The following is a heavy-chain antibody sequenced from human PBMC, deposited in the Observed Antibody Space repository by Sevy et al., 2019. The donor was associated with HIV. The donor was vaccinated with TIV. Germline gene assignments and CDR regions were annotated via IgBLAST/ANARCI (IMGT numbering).Heavy chain of an antibody. CDR3: ARDGPRRYYDFWSGQDYYYGMDV. V-gene: IGHV3-30*04. Sequence: GSLRLSCAASGFTFSSYAMHWVRQAPGKGLEWVAVISYDGSNKYYADSVKGRFTISRDNSKNTLYLQMNSLRAEDTAVYYCARDGPRRYYDFWSGQDYYYGMDVWGQGTTVTVSS. J-gene: IGHJ6*02. CDR2: ISYDGSNK. D-gene: IGHD3-3*01. CDR1: GFTFSSYA.